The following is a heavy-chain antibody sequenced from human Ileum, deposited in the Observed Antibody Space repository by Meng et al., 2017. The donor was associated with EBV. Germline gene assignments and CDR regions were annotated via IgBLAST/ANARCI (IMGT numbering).Heavy chain of an antibody. J-gene: IGHJ4*02. CDR2: ISSDGSRE. V-gene: IGHV3-30-3*01. CDR3: GRDIAVGGTVGAIDY. CDR1: GFTLSSHA. D-gene: IGHD6-19*01. Sequence: QVQLVESGGGVVQRGRSLRLSGSASGFTLSSHAMHWVRQAPGKGLEWVAVISSDGSREYYADFVKGQFTISRDNSKNTLYLQMNSLKIEDTALYSCGRDIAVGGTVGAIDYWGQGTLVTVAS.